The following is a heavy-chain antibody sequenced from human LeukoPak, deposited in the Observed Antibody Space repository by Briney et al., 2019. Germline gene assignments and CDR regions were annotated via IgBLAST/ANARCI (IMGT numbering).Heavy chain of an antibody. CDR2: INPNSGGT. CDR1: GYTFTSYG. Sequence: ASVKVSCKASGYTFTSYGISWVRQAPGQGLEWMGWINPNSGGTNYAQKFQGRVTMTRDTSTSTAFMELSRLRSDDTAVYYCARECGADCSTFDFDNWGQGTLVTVCS. V-gene: IGHV1-2*02. CDR3: ARECGADCSTFDFDN. D-gene: IGHD2-21*02. J-gene: IGHJ4*02.